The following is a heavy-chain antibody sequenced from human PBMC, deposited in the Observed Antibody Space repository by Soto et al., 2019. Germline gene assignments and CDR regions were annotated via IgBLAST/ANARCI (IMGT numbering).Heavy chain of an antibody. CDR3: ARIGDYYGSGSYSEPYYYYGMDV. J-gene: IGHJ6*02. Sequence: SVKVSCKASGGTFSSYAISWVRQAPGQGLEWMGGIILIFGTANYAQKFQGRVTITADESTGTAYMELSSLRSEDTAVYYCARIGDYYGSGSYSEPYYYYGMDVWGQGTTVTVSS. CDR1: GGTFSSYA. V-gene: IGHV1-69*13. CDR2: IILIFGTA. D-gene: IGHD3-10*01.